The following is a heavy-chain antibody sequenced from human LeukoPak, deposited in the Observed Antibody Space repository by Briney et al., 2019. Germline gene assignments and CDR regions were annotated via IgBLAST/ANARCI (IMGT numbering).Heavy chain of an antibody. CDR3: ARDDCSSTSCYSAFDI. Sequence: SVKVSCKASGGTFSSYAISWVRQAPGQGLEWMGGIIPIFGTANYAQKFQGRVTITADESTSTAYMELSSLRSVDTAVYYCARDDCSSTSCYSAFDIWGQGTMVTVSS. V-gene: IGHV1-69*01. D-gene: IGHD2-2*02. CDR2: IIPIFGTA. J-gene: IGHJ3*02. CDR1: GGTFSSYA.